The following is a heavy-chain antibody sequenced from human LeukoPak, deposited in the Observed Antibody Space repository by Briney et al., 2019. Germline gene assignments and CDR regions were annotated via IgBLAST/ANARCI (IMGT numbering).Heavy chain of an antibody. Sequence: SETLSLTCAVSGYSISSGYYWGWIRQPPGKGLEWIGSIYHSGSTYYNPSLKSRVTISVDTSKNQFSLKLSSVTAADTAEYYCARKYCSSTSCYFPAFDIWGQGTMVTVSS. CDR1: GYSISSGYY. J-gene: IGHJ3*02. V-gene: IGHV4-38-2*01. CDR3: ARKYCSSTSCYFPAFDI. D-gene: IGHD2-2*01. CDR2: IYHSGST.